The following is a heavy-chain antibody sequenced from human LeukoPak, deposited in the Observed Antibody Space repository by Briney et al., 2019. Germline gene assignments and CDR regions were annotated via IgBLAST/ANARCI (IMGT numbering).Heavy chain of an antibody. V-gene: IGHV3-30*02. Sequence: GGSLRLSCAASGFTFSSYGMHWVRQAPGKGLEWVAFIRYDGSNKYYADSVKGRFTISRDNSKNTLYLQMNSLRAEDTAVYYCAKGRLFYDFWSGTLFDHWGQGTLVTVSS. D-gene: IGHD3-3*01. CDR3: AKGRLFYDFWSGTLFDH. J-gene: IGHJ5*02. CDR1: GFTFSSYG. CDR2: IRYDGSNK.